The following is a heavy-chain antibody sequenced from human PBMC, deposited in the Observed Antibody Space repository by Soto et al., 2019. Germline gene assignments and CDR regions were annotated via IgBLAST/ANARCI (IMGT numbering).Heavy chain of an antibody. V-gene: IGHV4-39*01. D-gene: IGHD2-2*01. Sequence: QLQLQESGPGLVKPSETLSLTCTVSSASISSSSYTWGWIRQPPGKGLEWIGSIYYSGTTYYNPSLNSRVPVYADTSKNQFSLMVSSVTAAGTAVYYCARLHGYCISSSCHGHYAMDVWGQGTTVTVS. CDR2: IYYSGTT. J-gene: IGHJ6*02. CDR1: SASISSSSYT. CDR3: ARLHGYCISSSCHGHYAMDV.